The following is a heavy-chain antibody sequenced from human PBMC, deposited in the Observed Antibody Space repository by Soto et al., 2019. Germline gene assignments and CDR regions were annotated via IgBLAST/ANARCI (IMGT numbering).Heavy chain of an antibody. CDR2: ISYDGSNK. V-gene: IGHV3-30*18. D-gene: IGHD3-9*01. Sequence: GGSLRLSCAASGFTFSSYGMHWVRQAPGKGLEWVAVISYDGSNKYYADSVKGRFTISRDNSKNTLYLQMNSLRAEDTAVYYCAKGTPLTGYDYWGQGTLVTVSS. CDR3: AKGTPLTGYDY. J-gene: IGHJ4*02. CDR1: GFTFSSYG.